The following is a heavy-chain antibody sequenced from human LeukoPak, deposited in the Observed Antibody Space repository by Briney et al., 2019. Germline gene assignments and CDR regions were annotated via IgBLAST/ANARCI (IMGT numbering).Heavy chain of an antibody. V-gene: IGHV3-33*01. D-gene: IGHD6-13*01. CDR3: ARDRLAAAGGIDY. CDR1: GFTFSSYG. J-gene: IGHJ4*02. CDR2: IWYDGSNK. Sequence: PGRSLRLSCAASGFTFSSYGMHWVRQAPGKGLEGVAVIWYDGSNKYYADSVKGRFTISRDNSKNTLYLQMNSLRAEDTAVYYCARDRLAAAGGIDYWGQGTLVTVSS.